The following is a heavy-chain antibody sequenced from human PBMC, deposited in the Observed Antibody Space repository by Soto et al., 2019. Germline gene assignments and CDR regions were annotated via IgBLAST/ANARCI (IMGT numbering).Heavy chain of an antibody. Sequence: QVQLVESGGGVVQPGRSLRLSCAASGFTFSSYGMHWVRQAPGKGLEWVAVIWYDGSNKYYADSVKGRFTISRDNSKNTLYLQMNSLRAEDTAVYYCAVEKPPRLGELSLPGFWGQGTLVTVSS. V-gene: IGHV3-33*01. CDR2: IWYDGSNK. CDR1: GFTFSSYG. D-gene: IGHD3-16*02. J-gene: IGHJ4*02. CDR3: AVEKPPRLGELSLPGF.